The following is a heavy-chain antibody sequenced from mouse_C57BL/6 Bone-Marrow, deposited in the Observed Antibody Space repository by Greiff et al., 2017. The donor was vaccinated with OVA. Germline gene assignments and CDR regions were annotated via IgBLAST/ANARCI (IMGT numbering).Heavy chain of an antibody. CDR1: GYTFTEYT. CDR2: FYPGSGSI. J-gene: IGHJ1*03. Sequence: VQLVESGAELVKPGASVKLSCKASGYTFTEYTIHWVKQRSGQGLEWIGWFYPGSGSIKYNEKFKDKATLTADKSSSTVYMELSRLTSEDSAVYFCARHEEGITTVSYWYFDVWGTGTTVTVSS. V-gene: IGHV1-62-2*01. D-gene: IGHD1-1*01. CDR3: ARHEEGITTVSYWYFDV.